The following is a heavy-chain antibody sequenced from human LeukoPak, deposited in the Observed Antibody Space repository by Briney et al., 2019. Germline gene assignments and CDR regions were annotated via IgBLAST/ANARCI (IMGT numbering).Heavy chain of an antibody. V-gene: IGHV3-23*01. CDR1: GFGFSYYD. CDR2: ISGTDDST. D-gene: IGHD3-22*01. J-gene: IGHJ4*02. CDR3: ARDRAVGYYDSGGHVIFDY. Sequence: GGSLRLSCVASGFGFSYYDMNWVRQTPGKGLEWVSTISGTDDSTYYADSVKGRFTISRDNSKNTLYLQMDSLRAEDTAVYHCARDRAVGYYDSGGHVIFDYWGQGTLVTLSS.